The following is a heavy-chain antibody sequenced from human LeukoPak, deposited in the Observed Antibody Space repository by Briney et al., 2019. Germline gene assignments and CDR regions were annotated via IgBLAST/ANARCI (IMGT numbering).Heavy chain of an antibody. V-gene: IGHV3-48*03. J-gene: IGHJ4*02. Sequence: GGSLRLSCAGSGFSFRTYEMNWVRQAPGKGLEWVSYISSSGSTIYYADSVKGRFTISRDNAKNSLYLQMNSLRAEDTAVYYCARHRDTSTPRARRADYWGQGTLVTVSS. CDR3: ARHRDTSTPRARRADY. CDR1: GFSFRTYE. D-gene: IGHD2-2*01. CDR2: ISSSGSTI.